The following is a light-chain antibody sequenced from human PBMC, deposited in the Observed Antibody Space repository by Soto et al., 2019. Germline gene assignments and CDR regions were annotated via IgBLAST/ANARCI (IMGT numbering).Light chain of an antibody. Sequence: QSALTQPPSASGSPGQSVTISCTGTSSDVGGYNYVSWYQQHPGKAPKLMIYEVSKRPSGVPDRFSGSKSGNTASLTVSGLQAEDEADYYCSSYAGSNNPGVFGTGTKVTVL. J-gene: IGLJ1*01. V-gene: IGLV2-8*01. CDR2: EVS. CDR1: SSDVGGYNY. CDR3: SSYAGSNNPGV.